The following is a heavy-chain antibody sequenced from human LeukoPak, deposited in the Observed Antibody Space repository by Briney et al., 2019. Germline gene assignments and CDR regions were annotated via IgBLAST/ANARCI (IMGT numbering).Heavy chain of an antibody. J-gene: IGHJ4*02. V-gene: IGHV3-7*01. Sequence: GGSLRLSCVASGLTFSGQWMNWVRQAPGQGLEWVANIKHDGSNKYYADSVKGRFTISRDNSKNTLYLQMNSLTVEDTAVYYCAKDRRLDYGSGSSYDYWGQGTLVTVSS. CDR2: IKHDGSNK. D-gene: IGHD3-10*01. CDR3: AKDRRLDYGSGSSYDY. CDR1: GLTFSGQW.